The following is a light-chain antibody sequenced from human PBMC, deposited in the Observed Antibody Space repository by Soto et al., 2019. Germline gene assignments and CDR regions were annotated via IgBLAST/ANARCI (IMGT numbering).Light chain of an antibody. CDR1: TSNVGAGYE. CDR3: QSYDSSLSGDVV. J-gene: IGLJ2*01. CDR2: HST. V-gene: IGLV1-40*01. Sequence: QSVLTQPPSVSGAPGQRVTISCTGSTSNVGAGYEVNWYQQLPGTAPKLLILHSTYRTSGVPDRFSGSKSGTSASLAITGLQAEDEADYYCQSYDSSLSGDVVFGGGTKVTVL.